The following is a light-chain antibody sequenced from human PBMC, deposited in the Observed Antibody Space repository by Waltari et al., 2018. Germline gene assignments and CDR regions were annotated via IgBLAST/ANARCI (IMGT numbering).Light chain of an antibody. CDR3: CSYTSASTLGV. CDR2: DVI. CDR1: SRDIGGYVS. J-gene: IGLJ3*02. Sequence: QSALTQPASVSGSPGQSITISCPGTSRDIGGYVSVSCYQQYPGKAPKPIIYDVIYRPSGVSNRFSGSKSGNTASLTISGLQAEDEANYYCCSYTSASTLGVFGGGTKLTVL. V-gene: IGLV2-14*03.